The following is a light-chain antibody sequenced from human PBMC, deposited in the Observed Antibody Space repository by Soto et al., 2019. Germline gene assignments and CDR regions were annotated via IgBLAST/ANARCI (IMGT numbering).Light chain of an antibody. V-gene: IGLV2-14*03. CDR3: ISYRSRSTPHYV. J-gene: IGLJ1*01. CDR2: GVT. Sequence: QSVLTQPASVSGSPGRSITIPCTGTSSDVGGYNSVSWYQQHPGKAPKLLIYGVTNRPSGVSDRFSGSKSGNTASLTISGLQAEDEADYYCISYRSRSTPHYVFGTGTKVTV. CDR1: SSDVGGYNS.